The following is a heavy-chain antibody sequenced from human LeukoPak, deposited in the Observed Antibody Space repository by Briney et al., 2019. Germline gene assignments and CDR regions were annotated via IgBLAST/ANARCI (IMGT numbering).Heavy chain of an antibody. CDR1: AGSLSGYY. D-gene: IGHD4-17*01. V-gene: IGHV4-34*01. CDR3: ARDVVPRDYGDTLNAYDL. CDR2: IHHDGRT. Sequence: PSETLSLTCAVSAGSLSGYYWSWIRQSPGKGIEWMGAIHHDGRTKYKSSFKSRITIFLVSSKNEVSLRLSPVTPADTALYFCARDVVPRDYGDTLNAYDLWGQGTMVTVS. J-gene: IGHJ3*01.